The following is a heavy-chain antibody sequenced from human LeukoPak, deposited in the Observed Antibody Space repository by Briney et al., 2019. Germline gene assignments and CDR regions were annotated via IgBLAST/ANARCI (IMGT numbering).Heavy chain of an antibody. J-gene: IGHJ4*02. CDR2: ISTSSSYI. D-gene: IGHD3-22*01. Sequence: KPGGSLRLSCAASGFTFSTYSMSWVRQAPGKGLEWVSSISTSSSYIYYADSVKGRFTISRDNAKNSLSLQMNSLRAEDTAVYYCARESPAYYYDSSGYYSDYWGQGTLVTVSS. CDR1: GFTFSTYS. V-gene: IGHV3-21*04. CDR3: ARESPAYYYDSSGYYSDY.